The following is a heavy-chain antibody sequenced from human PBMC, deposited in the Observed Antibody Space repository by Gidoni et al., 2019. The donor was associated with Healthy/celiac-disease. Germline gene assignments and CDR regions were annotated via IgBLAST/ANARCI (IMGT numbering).Heavy chain of an antibody. D-gene: IGHD6-13*01. CDR1: GGSISSYY. CDR3: ARAIARPRYYYGMDV. Sequence: QVQLQESGPGLVKPSETLSLTCTVSGGSISSYYWSWIRQPAGKGLEWSGRIYTRGSTNDNPSLKSRVTMSVDTSKNQFSLKLSSVTAADTAVYYCARAIARPRYYYGMDVWGQGTTVTVSS. CDR2: IYTRGST. V-gene: IGHV4-4*07. J-gene: IGHJ6*02.